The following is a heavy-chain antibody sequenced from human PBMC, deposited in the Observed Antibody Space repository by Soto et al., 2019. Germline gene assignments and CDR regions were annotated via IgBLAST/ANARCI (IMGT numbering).Heavy chain of an antibody. CDR1: GGSVSSGSYY. CDR2: IYYSGST. V-gene: IGHV4-61*01. J-gene: IGHJ5*02. D-gene: IGHD5-18*01. CDR3: AREARLWLTWFDP. Sequence: SETLSLTCTVSGGSVSSGSYYWSWIRQPPGKGLEWIGYIYYSGSTNYNPSLKSRVTISVDTSKNQFSLKLSSVTAADTAVYYCAREARLWLTWFDPWGQGTLVTVSS.